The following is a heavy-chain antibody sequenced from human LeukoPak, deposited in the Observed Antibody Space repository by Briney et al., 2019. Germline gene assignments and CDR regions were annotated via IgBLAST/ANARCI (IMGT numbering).Heavy chain of an antibody. V-gene: IGHV4-39*01. Sequence: SETLSLTCTVSGGSIRSSGYYWGWIRQPPGKGLEWIGSIYYSGSTYYNPSLKSRVTISVDTSKNQFSLKLSSVTAADTAVYYCARHLDGYNYYYYYYRDVWGKGTTVTVSS. D-gene: IGHD5-24*01. J-gene: IGHJ6*03. CDR1: GGSIRSSGYY. CDR3: ARHLDGYNYYYYYYRDV. CDR2: IYYSGST.